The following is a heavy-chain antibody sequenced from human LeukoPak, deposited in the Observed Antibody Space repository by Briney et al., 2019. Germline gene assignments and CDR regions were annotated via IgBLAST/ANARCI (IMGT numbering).Heavy chain of an antibody. J-gene: IGHJ4*02. CDR1: GFTFSSYA. Sequence: GGSLRLSCTASGFTFSSYAMNWVRQAPGKGLEWVSGIGAGGTFTYYADSVKGRFTISRDNSKNTLYLQMNSLRAEDTAVYYCAKPRLTGTTLSPFEYWGQGTLVTVSS. D-gene: IGHD1-1*01. CDR3: AKPRLTGTTLSPFEY. CDR2: IGAGGTFT. V-gene: IGHV3-23*01.